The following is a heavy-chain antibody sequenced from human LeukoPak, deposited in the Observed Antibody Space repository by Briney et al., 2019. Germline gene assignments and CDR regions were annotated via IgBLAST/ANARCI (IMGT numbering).Heavy chain of an antibody. CDR2: IYSGGST. D-gene: IGHD1-26*01. Sequence: GGSLRLSCVASGFIFSSSVMHWVRQAPGKGLEWVSVIYSGGSTYYADSVKGRFTISRDNAKNSLYLQMNSLRAEDTALYYCAKDIGPGGSSLDYWGQGTLVTVSS. CDR3: AKDIGPGGSSLDY. V-gene: IGHV3-NL1*01. J-gene: IGHJ4*02. CDR1: GFIFSSSV.